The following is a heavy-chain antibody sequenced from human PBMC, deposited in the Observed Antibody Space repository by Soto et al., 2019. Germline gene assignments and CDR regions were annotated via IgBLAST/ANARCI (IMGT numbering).Heavy chain of an antibody. D-gene: IGHD3-3*01. J-gene: IGHJ4*02. CDR3: ASHYDMWSGYLSPVDY. CDR2: IDTSGTKI. V-gene: IGHV3-11*01. Sequence: QVQLVESGGDLVKPGGSLRLSCAASGYTFSDYYMSWIRQAPGKGLEGISYIDTSGTKIYYADSVKGRFTITRDKAKNSLYLEMNSLRDEDTAVYYCASHYDMWSGYLSPVDYWGQGTLVTVSS. CDR1: GYTFSDYY.